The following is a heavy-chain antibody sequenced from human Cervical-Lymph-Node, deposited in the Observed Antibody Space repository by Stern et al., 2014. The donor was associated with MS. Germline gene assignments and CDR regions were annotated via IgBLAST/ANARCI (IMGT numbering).Heavy chain of an antibody. D-gene: IGHD5-18*01. V-gene: IGHV1-8*01. CDR1: GYTFITYD. J-gene: IGHJ6*02. CDR3: VRGGFSYGYGMDA. Sequence: MQLVESGSEVKKPGASVRVSCQASGYTFITYDIFWVRQATGQGLEWMGWMNPSNGNTGHAQKFQGRVTMTRNTSISTAYMELSSLRSDDTAVYYCVRGGFSYGYGMDAWGQGTAVTVSS. CDR2: MNPSNGNT.